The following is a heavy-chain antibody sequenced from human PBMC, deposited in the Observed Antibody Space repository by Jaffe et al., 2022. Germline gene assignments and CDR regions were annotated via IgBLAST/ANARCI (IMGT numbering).Heavy chain of an antibody. V-gene: IGHV3-21*01. D-gene: IGHD3-10*01. J-gene: IGHJ5*02. CDR3: ARDPSLWFRELEDGFDP. CDR2: ISSSSSYI. CDR1: GFTFSSYS. Sequence: EVQLVESGGGLVKPGGSLRLSCAASGFTFSSYSMNWVRQAPGKGLEWVSSISSSSSYIYYADSVKGRFTISRDNAKNSLYLQMNSLRAEDTAVYYCARDPSLWFRELEDGFDPWGQGTLVTVSS.